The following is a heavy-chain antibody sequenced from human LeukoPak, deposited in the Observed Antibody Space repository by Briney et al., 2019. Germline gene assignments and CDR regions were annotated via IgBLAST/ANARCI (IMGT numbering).Heavy chain of an antibody. CDR2: ISGGGSST. CDR1: GFTFSSYE. CDR3: AKSRPSNWDFDL. J-gene: IGHJ2*01. Sequence: PGGSLSPSCAASGFTFSSYEIIWVRQAPGQGLEWVSSISGGGSSTYYADSVKGRFIISRDNSKNTLYLQMNSLRVEDTAVFYCAKSRPSNWDFDLWG. D-gene: IGHD3-3*02. V-gene: IGHV3-23*01.